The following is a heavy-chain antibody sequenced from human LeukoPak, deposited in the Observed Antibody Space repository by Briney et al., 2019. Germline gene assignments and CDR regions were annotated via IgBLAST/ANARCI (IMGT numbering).Heavy chain of an antibody. Sequence: SETLSLTCSVSRGSISNYYWNWLRQPAGKGLEWIGRIYASGSTNYNPSLKSRVTISMDKSKHHFSLNLKSVTAADTAFYYCARDFYGDDGHHPFDYWGQGIQVTVSS. D-gene: IGHD2/OR15-2a*01. J-gene: IGHJ4*02. CDR3: ARDFYGDDGHHPFDY. CDR2: IYASGST. CDR1: RGSISNYY. V-gene: IGHV4-4*07.